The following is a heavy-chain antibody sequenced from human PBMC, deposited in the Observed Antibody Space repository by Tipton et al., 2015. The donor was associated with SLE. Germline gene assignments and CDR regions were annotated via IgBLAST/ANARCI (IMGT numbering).Heavy chain of an antibody. CDR1: GFTFSSYG. D-gene: IGHD4-17*01. V-gene: IGHV3-33*06. CDR3: AKGGGDYVLDY. J-gene: IGHJ4*02. Sequence: SLRLSCAASGFTFSSYGMHWVRQAPGKGLEWVAVIWYDGSNKYYADSVKGRFTISRDNSKNTLYLQMNSLRAEDTAVYYCAKGGGDYVLDYWGQGTLVTVSS. CDR2: IWYDGSNK.